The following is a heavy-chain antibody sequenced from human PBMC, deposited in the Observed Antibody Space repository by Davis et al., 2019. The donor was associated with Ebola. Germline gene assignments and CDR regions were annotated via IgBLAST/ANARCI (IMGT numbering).Heavy chain of an antibody. CDR2: INTNTGNP. CDR3: ARDRDSSGYSSSIDY. V-gene: IGHV7-4-1*02. J-gene: IGHJ4*02. CDR1: GYTFTSYA. D-gene: IGHD3-22*01. Sequence: ASVKVSCKASGYTFTSYAMNWVRQAPGQGLEWMGWINTNTGNPTYAQGFTGRFVFSLATSVSTAYLQISSLKAEDTAVYYCARDRDSSGYSSSIDYWGQGTLVTVSS.